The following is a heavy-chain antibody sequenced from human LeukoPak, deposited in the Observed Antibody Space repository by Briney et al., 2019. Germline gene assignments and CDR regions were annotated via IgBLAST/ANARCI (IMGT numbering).Heavy chain of an antibody. D-gene: IGHD4-23*01. CDR2: INPSGSST. CDR1: GYSFTSHY. CDR3: ARDNSVEDTAWWFDP. Sequence: ASVKVSCKASGYSFTSHYMHWVRQAPGQGLEWLGLINPSGSSTLYAQKFQGRVTMTRDMSTTTDYMELSSLRSEDAAVYYCARDNSVEDTAWWFDPWGQGTLVTVSS. V-gene: IGHV1-46*01. J-gene: IGHJ5*02.